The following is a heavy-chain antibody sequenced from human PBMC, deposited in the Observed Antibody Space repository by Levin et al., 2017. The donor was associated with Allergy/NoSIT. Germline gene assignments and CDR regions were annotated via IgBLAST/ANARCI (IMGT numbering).Heavy chain of an antibody. CDR2: IWYDGSNK. V-gene: IGHV3-33*01. Sequence: GGSLRLSCAASRFTFNSHGMHWVRQAPGKGLEWVAVIWYDGSNKYYADSVKGRFTISRDNSKNTLYLQMNSLRAEDTAVYYCARDYSGSGPDYWGQGTLVTVSS. CDR3: ARDYSGSGPDY. CDR1: RFTFNSHG. J-gene: IGHJ4*02. D-gene: IGHD2-21*01.